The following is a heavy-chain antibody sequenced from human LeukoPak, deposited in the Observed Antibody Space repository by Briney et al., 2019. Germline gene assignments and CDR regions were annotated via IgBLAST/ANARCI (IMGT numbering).Heavy chain of an antibody. V-gene: IGHV3-23*01. Sequence: GGSLRLSCAAYGFTFSNYAMSWVRQAPGKGLEWVSAISDSGGSTFYADSVKGRFTISRDNSRHTLYLQMNSLRADDTAIYYCAKRVEYSSSSGGYFDYWGQGTLVTVSS. CDR3: AKRVEYSSSSGGYFDY. CDR1: GFTFSNYA. D-gene: IGHD6-6*01. CDR2: ISDSGGST. J-gene: IGHJ4*02.